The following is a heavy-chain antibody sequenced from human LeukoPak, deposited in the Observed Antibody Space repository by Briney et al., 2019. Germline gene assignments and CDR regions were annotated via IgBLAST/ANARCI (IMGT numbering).Heavy chain of an antibody. J-gene: IGHJ4*02. V-gene: IGHV3-23*01. D-gene: IGHD6-13*01. Sequence: GGSLRLSCAASGFTFSSYGMSWVRQAPGKGLEWVSAISGSGGSTYYADSVKGRFTISRDNSKNTLYLQMNSLRAEDTAVYYCARDWVAAAGRGVFDYWGQGTLVTVSS. CDR2: ISGSGGST. CDR3: ARDWVAAAGRGVFDY. CDR1: GFTFSSYG.